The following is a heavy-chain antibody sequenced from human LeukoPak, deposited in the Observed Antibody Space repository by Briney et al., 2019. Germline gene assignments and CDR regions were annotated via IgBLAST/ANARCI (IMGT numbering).Heavy chain of an antibody. V-gene: IGHV5-51*01. Sequence: ESLKISCKGSGYSFTSYWIGWVRQMPGKGLEWMGIIYPGDSDTRYSPSFQGQVTISADKSISTAYLQWSSLKASDTAMYYCARHVGSSTSRSWFDPWGQGTLVTVSS. CDR2: IYPGDSDT. CDR3: ARHVGSSTSRSWFDP. J-gene: IGHJ5*02. CDR1: GYSFTSYW. D-gene: IGHD2-2*01.